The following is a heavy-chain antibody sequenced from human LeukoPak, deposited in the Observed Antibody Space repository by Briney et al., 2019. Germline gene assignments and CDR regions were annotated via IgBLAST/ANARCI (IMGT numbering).Heavy chain of an antibody. CDR1: GGSISDGLYY. J-gene: IGHJ4*02. Sequence: PETLSLTCSVCGGSISDGLYYWGWLRQPPGKGLQWIASIYYSGNTYYNPSLRSRVTISSDTSKNQFFLTLTSVTAADTAVYFCARRPGSYESGHGDDNWGQGILVTVSS. CDR3: ARRPGSYESGHGDDN. V-gene: IGHV4-39*01. D-gene: IGHD3-3*01. CDR2: IYYSGNT.